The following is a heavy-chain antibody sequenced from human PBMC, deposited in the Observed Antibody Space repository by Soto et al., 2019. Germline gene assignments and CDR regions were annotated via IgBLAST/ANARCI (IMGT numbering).Heavy chain of an antibody. CDR2: ISYDGTNK. CDR1: GFTFSTYG. CDR3: AKDLQSYGDYDYYCYGMDV. D-gene: IGHD4-17*01. Sequence: QVQLVESGGGEVQPGRSLTISCAASGFTFSTYGMHWVRQTPGKGLEWVAVISYDGTNKFYSDSVKGRFNISRDNFKNTQTLQMNSLRADDTAVYSCAKDLQSYGDYDYYCYGMDVWGLGTRVTVYS. J-gene: IGHJ6*02. V-gene: IGHV3-30*18.